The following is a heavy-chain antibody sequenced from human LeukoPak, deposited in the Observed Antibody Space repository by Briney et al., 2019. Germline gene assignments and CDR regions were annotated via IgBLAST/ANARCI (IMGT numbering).Heavy chain of an antibody. J-gene: IGHJ4*02. V-gene: IGHV3-23*01. CDR2: ITGSGGST. D-gene: IGHD2-15*01. CDR1: GFTFSSYA. CDR3: AKAPVTTCSGAYCYPFDY. Sequence: PGGSLRLSCAASGFTFSSYAMSWVRQAPGKGLEWVSTITGSGGSTYNSDSVKGRFTISRDNSRNTLFLQMHSLRAEDTAVYYCAKAPVTTCSGAYCYPFDYWSQGTLVTVSS.